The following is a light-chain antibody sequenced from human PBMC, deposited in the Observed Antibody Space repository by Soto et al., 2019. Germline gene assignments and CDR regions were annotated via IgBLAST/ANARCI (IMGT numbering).Light chain of an antibody. J-gene: IGKJ1*01. V-gene: IGKV3-15*01. CDR3: QQYSKWPPWT. Sequence: EIVMTQSPATLAGSPGETVTLPCRPSRSLSGTLSWYQQKPGQAPRLLIFRASTRATGVPARFSGRGSGTEFTLTISGLQSEDFAVYYCQQYSKWPPWTFGPGTKVEIK. CDR2: RAS. CDR1: RSLSGT.